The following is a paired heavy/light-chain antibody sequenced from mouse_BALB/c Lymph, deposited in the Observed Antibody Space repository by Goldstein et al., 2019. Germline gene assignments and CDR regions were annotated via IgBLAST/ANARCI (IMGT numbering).Light chain of an antibody. CDR1: QSLLYSNGKTY. CDR2: QVS. V-gene: IGKV1-132*01. Sequence: DVVMTQTPLSLSVTIGQPASISCKSSQSLLYSNGKTYLNWLQQRPGQAPKHLMYQVSKLDPGIPDRFSGSGSETDFTLKISRVEAEDLGVYYCLQGTYYPYTFGGGTKLEIK. J-gene: IGKJ2*01. CDR3: LQGTYYPYT.
Heavy chain of an antibody. CDR3: ANGEVYDGYSFAY. V-gene: IGHV8-12*01. Sequence: QVILKESGPGILQPSQTLSLTCSFSGFSLSTYGTAVNWIRQPSGKGLEWLAQIGSDDSKLYNPFLKSRITISKDTSNSQVFLKITSVDTEDSATYYCANGEVYDGYSFAYWGQGTLVTVSA. J-gene: IGHJ3*01. D-gene: IGHD2-3*01. CDR1: GFSLSTYGTA. CDR2: IGSDDSK.